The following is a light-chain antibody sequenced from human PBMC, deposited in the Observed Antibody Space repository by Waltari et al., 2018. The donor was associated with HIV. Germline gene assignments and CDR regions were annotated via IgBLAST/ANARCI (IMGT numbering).Light chain of an antibody. J-gene: IGLJ1*01. CDR2: YDT. CDR1: NIGDKR. CDR3: QVWDTTTDRCV. V-gene: IGLV3-21*04. Sequence: YALTQPPSASVASGRTARIACEGHNIGDKRVHWYQQKPGPAPILVLYYDTDRPSGIPERFSGSNSGNTASLVISRVEAGDEADYYCQVWDTTTDRCVFGTGTKLTV.